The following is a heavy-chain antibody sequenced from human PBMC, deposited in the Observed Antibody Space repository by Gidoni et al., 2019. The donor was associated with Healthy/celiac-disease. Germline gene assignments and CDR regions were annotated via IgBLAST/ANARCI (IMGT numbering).Heavy chain of an antibody. CDR1: GGSISSSSYY. CDR2: IYYSGST. V-gene: IGHV4-39*01. D-gene: IGHD3-16*01. J-gene: IGHJ4*02. CDR3: ARPATGGVGYDY. Sequence: QLQLQESGPGLVKPSETLSLTCTVSGGSISSSSYYWGWIRQPPGKGLEWIGSIYYSGSTYYNPSLKSRVTISVDTSKNQFSLKLSSVTAADTAVYYCARPATGGVGYDYWGQGTLVTVSS.